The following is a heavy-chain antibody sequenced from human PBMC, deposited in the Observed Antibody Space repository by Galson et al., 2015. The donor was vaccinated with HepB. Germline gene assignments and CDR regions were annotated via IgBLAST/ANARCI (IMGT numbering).Heavy chain of an antibody. CDR3: ARGYSSGLTTSYYYGMDV. D-gene: IGHD6-19*01. CDR1: GYSFINYG. Sequence: VKVSCKASGYSFINYGISWVRQAPGQGLEWMGWVSTFNGNTNYAQKFQGRVTMTTDTSTSTAYIDLRSLRSDDTAIYFCARGYSSGLTTSYYYGMDVWGQGTTVTVSS. V-gene: IGHV1-18*01. CDR2: VSTFNGNT. J-gene: IGHJ6*02.